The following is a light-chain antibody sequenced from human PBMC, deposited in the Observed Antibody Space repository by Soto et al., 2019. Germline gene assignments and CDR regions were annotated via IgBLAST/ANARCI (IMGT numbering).Light chain of an antibody. Sequence: EIVLTQSPGTLSLSPGERATLSCRASQSVSSSYLAWYQQKPGQAPRLLIYGASSRATGIPDRFSGSGSGTDFTLTISRLEREDLAVYYCQQHGSSPSITFGQGTRLEIK. J-gene: IGKJ5*01. CDR3: QQHGSSPSIT. CDR2: GAS. CDR1: QSVSSSY. V-gene: IGKV3-20*01.